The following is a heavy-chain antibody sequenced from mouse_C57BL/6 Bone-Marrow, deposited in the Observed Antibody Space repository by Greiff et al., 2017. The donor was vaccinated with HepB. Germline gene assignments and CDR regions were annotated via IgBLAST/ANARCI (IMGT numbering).Heavy chain of an antibody. V-gene: IGHV5-9*01. J-gene: IGHJ4*01. CDR1: GFTFSSYT. CDR2: ISGGGGHT. CDR3: ARILGVVY. D-gene: IGHD3-1*01. Sequence: EVKVVESGGGLVKPGGSLKLSCAASGFTFSSYTMSWVRQTPEKRLEWVATISGGGGHTYYPDSGRGRFTISRDNAKNTLYLPMSSLRSEDTALYYCARILGVVYWGQGTSVTVSS.